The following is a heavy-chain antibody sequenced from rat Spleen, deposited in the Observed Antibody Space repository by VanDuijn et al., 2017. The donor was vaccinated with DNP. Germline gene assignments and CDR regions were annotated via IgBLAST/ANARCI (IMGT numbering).Heavy chain of an antibody. Sequence: EVQLVESGGGLVQPGNSLKLSCAASGFSFSDYAMAWVRQSPKKGLEWVATIIYDAGSTYYRDSVKGRFTISRDNAKSTLYLQMDSLRSEDTATYYCARHGRVTTVATYWYFDFWGPGTMVTVSS. V-gene: IGHV5-17*01. D-gene: IGHD1-3*01. CDR1: GFSFSDYA. CDR2: IIYDAGST. CDR3: ARHGRVTTVATYWYFDF. J-gene: IGHJ1*01.